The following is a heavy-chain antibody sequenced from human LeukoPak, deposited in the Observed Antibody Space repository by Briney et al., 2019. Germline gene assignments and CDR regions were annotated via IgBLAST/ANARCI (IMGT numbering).Heavy chain of an antibody. CDR1: GGTFSSYA. V-gene: IGHV1-69*13. D-gene: IGHD3-22*01. Sequence: SVKVSCKASGGTFSSYAISWVRQAPGQGLEWMGGIIPIFGTANYAQKFQGRVTITADESTSTAYVELSSLGSEDTAVYYCARGRTMIVVVTPFDIWGQGTMVTVSS. J-gene: IGHJ3*02. CDR2: IIPIFGTA. CDR3: ARGRTMIVVVTPFDI.